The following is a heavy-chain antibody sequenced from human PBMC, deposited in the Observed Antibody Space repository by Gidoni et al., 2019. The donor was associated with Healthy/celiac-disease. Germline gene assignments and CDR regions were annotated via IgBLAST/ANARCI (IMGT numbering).Heavy chain of an antibody. D-gene: IGHD2-2*01. V-gene: IGHV4-4*07. CDR2: IYTSGST. J-gene: IGHJ5*02. CDR3: ARDRSIVVVPAANNWFDP. CDR1: GGSISSYY. Sequence: QVQLQESGPGLVTPSETLSLTCTVSGGSISSYYWSWIRQPAGKGLEWIGRIYTSGSTNYNPSLKSRVTMSVDTSKNQFSLKLSSVTAADTAVYYCARDRSIVVVPAANNWFDPWGQGTLVTVSS.